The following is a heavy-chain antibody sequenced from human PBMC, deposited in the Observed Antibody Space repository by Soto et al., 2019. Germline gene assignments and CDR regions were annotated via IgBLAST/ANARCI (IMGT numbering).Heavy chain of an antibody. V-gene: IGHV1-46*03. CDR1: GFTFTKYY. CDR3: ARGYSGYENFDN. J-gene: IGHJ4*02. D-gene: IGHD5-12*01. CDR2: INPSGDST. Sequence: QVQLVQSGAELKKPGASVKVSCKTSGFTFTKYYMHWVRQAPGQGLEWMGMINPSGDSTSYAQKFQGRVTMTRDTSPTTVNLDLGSLRSEDTAVYFCARGYSGYENFDNWGQGNLVTVSS.